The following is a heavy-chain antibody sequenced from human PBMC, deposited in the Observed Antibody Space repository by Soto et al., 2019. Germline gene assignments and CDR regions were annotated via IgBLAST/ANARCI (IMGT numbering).Heavy chain of an antibody. CDR2: IKSKTDGGTT. J-gene: IGHJ6*02. CDR3: TTHDSSGYYYYYGMDV. CDR1: GFTFSNAW. Sequence: GGSLRLSXAASGFTFSNAWMSWVRQAPGKGLEWVGRIKSKTDGGTTDYAAPVKGRFTISRDDSKNTLYLQMNSLKTEDTAVYYCTTHDSSGYYYYYGMDVWGQGTTVTVSS. V-gene: IGHV3-15*01. D-gene: IGHD3-22*01.